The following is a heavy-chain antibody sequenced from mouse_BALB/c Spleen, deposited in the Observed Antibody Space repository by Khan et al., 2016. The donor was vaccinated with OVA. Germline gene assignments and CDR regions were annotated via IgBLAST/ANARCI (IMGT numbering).Heavy chain of an antibody. CDR1: GYIFTSYW. CDR2: IYPGTDNS. CDR3: AREEDLYHDDH. Sequence: QVQLQQPGAELVRPGASVTLSCTTSGYIFTSYWIHWVQQRSGQGLEWIARIYPGTDNSYYNEKFKDKATLTADKSYSTSYMQLSSLNSEDSDVYVCAREEDLYHDDHWGQGTTLTVSS. J-gene: IGHJ2*01. V-gene: IGHV1S132*01.